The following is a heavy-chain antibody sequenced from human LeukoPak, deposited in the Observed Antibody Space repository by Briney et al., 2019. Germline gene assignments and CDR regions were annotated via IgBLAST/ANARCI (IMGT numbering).Heavy chain of an antibody. CDR3: AKQAKNSLDKYTSGLYRPNSPFDY. J-gene: IGHJ4*02. CDR1: GFTFSSYA. Sequence: GGSLRLSCAASGFTFSSYAMSWVRQAPGKGLEWVSAISGSGGSTYYADSVKGRFTISRDNSKNTLYLQMNSLRAEDTAVYYCAKQAKNSLDKYTSGLYRPNSPFDYWGQGTLVTVSS. D-gene: IGHD6-19*01. CDR2: ISGSGGST. V-gene: IGHV3-23*01.